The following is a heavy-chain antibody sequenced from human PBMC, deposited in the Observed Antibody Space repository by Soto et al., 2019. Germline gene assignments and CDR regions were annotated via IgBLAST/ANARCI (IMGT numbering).Heavy chain of an antibody. J-gene: IGHJ4*02. CDR1: GFTFSSYG. D-gene: IGHD1-7*01. Sequence: PGGSLRLSCAASGFTFSSYGMHWVRQAPGKGLEWVAVISYDGSNKYYADSVKGRFTISRDNSKNTLYLQMNSLRAEDTAVYYCANPRLTGTQLYDYWGQGTLVTVSS. V-gene: IGHV3-30*18. CDR3: ANPRLTGTQLYDY. CDR2: ISYDGSNK.